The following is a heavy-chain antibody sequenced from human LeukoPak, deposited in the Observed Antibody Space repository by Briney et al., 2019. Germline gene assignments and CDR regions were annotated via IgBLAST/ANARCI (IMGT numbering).Heavy chain of an antibody. D-gene: IGHD3-3*01. CDR3: AKGYDFWSGYPTQNWFDP. J-gene: IGHJ5*02. CDR1: GFTFSSYG. CDR2: IWYDGSNK. Sequence: GRSLRLSRAASGFTFSSYGMHWVRQAPGKGLEWVAVIWYDGSNKYYADSVKGRFTISRDNSKNTLYLQMNSLRAEDTAVYYCAKGYDFWSGYPTQNWFDPWGQGTLVTVSS. V-gene: IGHV3-33*06.